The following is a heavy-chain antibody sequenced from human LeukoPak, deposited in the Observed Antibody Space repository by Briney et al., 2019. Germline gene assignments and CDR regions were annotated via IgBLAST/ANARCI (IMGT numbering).Heavy chain of an antibody. J-gene: IGHJ4*02. CDR1: GFAFSNQA. CDR3: AKDARRTDGWYFFDY. V-gene: IGHV3-23*01. CDR2: ISDSGSIT. D-gene: IGHD6-19*01. Sequence: GGSLRLSCAASGFAFSNQAMGWVRQAPGKGLEWVSVISDSGSITYYADSVKGRFTISRDNSQNTLFLQMNSLRAEETAVYYCAKDARRTDGWYFFDYWGQGALVTVSS.